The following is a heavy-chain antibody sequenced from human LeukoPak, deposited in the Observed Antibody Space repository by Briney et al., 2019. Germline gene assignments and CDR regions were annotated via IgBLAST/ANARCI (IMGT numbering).Heavy chain of an antibody. J-gene: IGHJ4*02. D-gene: IGHD3-16*01. CDR3: ARWGGLNPNGADGN. V-gene: IGHV1-8*01. CDR1: GYTFTSYD. CDR2: MNPNSGNT. Sequence: ASVKDSCKASGYTFTSYDINWVRQATGQGLEWMGWMNPNSGNTGYAQKFQGRVTMTRNTSISTAYMELSSLRSEDTAVYYCARWGGLNPNGADGNWGQGTLVTVSS.